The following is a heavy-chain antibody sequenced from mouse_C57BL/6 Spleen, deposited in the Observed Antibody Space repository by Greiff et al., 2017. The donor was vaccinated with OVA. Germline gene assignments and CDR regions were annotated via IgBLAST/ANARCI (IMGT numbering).Heavy chain of an antibody. CDR2: IDPSDSET. CDR1: GYTFTSYW. D-gene: IGHD2-3*01. CDR3: ARDDGYYPFAY. Sequence: QVQLQQPGAELVRPGSSVKLSCKASGYTFTSYWMHWVKQRPIQGLEWIGNIDPSDSETHYNQKFKDKATLTVDKSSRTAYMQLSSLTSEDSAVYYCARDDGYYPFAYWGQGTLVTVSA. V-gene: IGHV1-52*01. J-gene: IGHJ3*01.